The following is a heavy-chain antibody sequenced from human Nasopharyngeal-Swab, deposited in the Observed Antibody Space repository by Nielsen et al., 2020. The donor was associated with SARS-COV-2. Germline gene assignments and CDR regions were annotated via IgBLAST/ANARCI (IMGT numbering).Heavy chain of an antibody. CDR3: ARDDAITMVRGVINY. J-gene: IGHJ4*02. D-gene: IGHD3-10*01. V-gene: IGHV4-59*01. CDR2: IYYSGST. Sequence: WIRQPPGKGLEWIGYIYYSGSTNYNPSLKSRVTISVDTSKNQFSLKLSSVTAADTAVYYCARDDAITMVRGVINYWGQGTLVTVSS.